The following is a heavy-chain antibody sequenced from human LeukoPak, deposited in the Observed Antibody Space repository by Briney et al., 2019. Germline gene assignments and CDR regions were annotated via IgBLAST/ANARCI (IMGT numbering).Heavy chain of an antibody. D-gene: IGHD2-15*01. CDR2: ISSSGSTI. CDR3: ARDLAPSYYGMDV. Sequence: LGGSLRLSCAASGFTFSSYEMKWVRQAPGKGLEWVSYISSSGSTIYYADSVKGRFTISRDNAKNSLYLQMNSLRAEDTAVYYCARDLAPSYYGMDVWGQGTTVTVSS. CDR1: GFTFSSYE. J-gene: IGHJ6*02. V-gene: IGHV3-48*03.